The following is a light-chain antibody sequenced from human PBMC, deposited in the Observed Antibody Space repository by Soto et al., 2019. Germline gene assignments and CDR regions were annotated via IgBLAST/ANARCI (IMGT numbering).Light chain of an antibody. Sequence: QSVLTQPPSASATPGQTVTISWSGRYSNIGSNFVSWYQRLPGTAPKLLIYSINQRPSGVPDRFSGSKSGTSASLTISGLQSEDAADYCCSSWDDSLDGPVFGGGTKLTVL. J-gene: IGLJ3*02. CDR1: YSNIGSNF. V-gene: IGLV1-44*01. CDR3: SSWDDSLDGPV. CDR2: SIN.